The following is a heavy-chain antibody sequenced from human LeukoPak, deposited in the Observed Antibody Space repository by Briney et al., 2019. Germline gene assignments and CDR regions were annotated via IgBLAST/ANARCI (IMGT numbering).Heavy chain of an antibody. D-gene: IGHD3-22*01. V-gene: IGHV4-59*12. CDR2: IYYSGST. CDR3: ARKPIVNSAWYYFDY. J-gene: IGHJ4*02. CDR1: GGSISSYY. Sequence: PSETLSLTCTVSGGSISSYYWSWIRQPPGKGLEWIGYIYYSGSTNYNPSLKSRVTISVDTSKNQFSLKLSSVTAADTAVYYCARKPIVNSAWYYFDYWDQGTLVTVSS.